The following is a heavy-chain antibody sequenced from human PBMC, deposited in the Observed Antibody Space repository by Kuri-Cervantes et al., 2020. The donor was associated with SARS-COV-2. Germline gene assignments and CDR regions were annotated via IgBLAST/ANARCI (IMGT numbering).Heavy chain of an antibody. CDR2: ISSSSSYI. D-gene: IGHD6-6*01. J-gene: IGHJ6*03. CDR3: ARRIRIAARPHYMDV. CDR1: GFTFSSYS. V-gene: IGHV3-21*01. Sequence: ETLSLTCAASGFTFSSYSMNWVRQAPGKGLEWVSSISSSSSYIYYADSVKGRFTISRDNAKTSLYLQMNSLRAEDTAVYYCARRIRIAARPHYMDVWGKGTTVTVSS.